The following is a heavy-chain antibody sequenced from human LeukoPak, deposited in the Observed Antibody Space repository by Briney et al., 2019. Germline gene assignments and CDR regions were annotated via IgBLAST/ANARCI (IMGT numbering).Heavy chain of an antibody. Sequence: GGSLRLSCAASGFTFSSYAMSWVRQAPGKGLEWVGHAKQDGSETYYVDSVKGRFTVSRDNAKNSLFLQMNSLRVEDTAMYYCARDLPSSGYWYRDAFDIWGRGTMVTVSS. CDR3: ARDLPSSGYWYRDAFDI. V-gene: IGHV3-7*01. CDR1: GFTFSSYA. D-gene: IGHD3-22*01. J-gene: IGHJ3*02. CDR2: AKQDGSET.